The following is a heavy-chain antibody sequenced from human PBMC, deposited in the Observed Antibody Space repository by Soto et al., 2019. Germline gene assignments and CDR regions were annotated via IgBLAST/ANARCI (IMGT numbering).Heavy chain of an antibody. D-gene: IGHD4-17*01. CDR2: ISSSSSTI. J-gene: IGHJ3*02. V-gene: IGHV3-48*01. CDR1: GFTFSSYS. CDR3: AREGYGDYVGAFDI. Sequence: GGSLRLSCAASGFTFSSYSMNWVRQAPGKGLEWVSYISSSSSTIYYADSVKGRFTISRDNAKNSLYLQMNSLRAEDTAVYYCAREGYGDYVGAFDIWGQGTMVTVSS.